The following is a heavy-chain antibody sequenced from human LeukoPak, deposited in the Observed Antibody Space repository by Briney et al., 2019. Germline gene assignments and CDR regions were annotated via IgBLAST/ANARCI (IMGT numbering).Heavy chain of an antibody. CDR3: ARIIRGAAAGNNWFDP. V-gene: IGHV1-2*02. D-gene: IGHD6-13*01. J-gene: IGHJ5*02. CDR1: GYTCTGYY. Sequence: ASVKVSCKASGYTCTGYYMHWVRQAPGQGLEWMVWINANSGGTNYAQKFQGRVTMTRDTSISTAYMELSRLRSDDTAVYYCARIIRGAAAGNNWFDPWGQGTLVTVSS. CDR2: INANSGGT.